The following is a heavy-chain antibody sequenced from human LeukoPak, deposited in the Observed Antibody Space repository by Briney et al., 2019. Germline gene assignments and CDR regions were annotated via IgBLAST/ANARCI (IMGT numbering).Heavy chain of an antibody. CDR3: ARAMRVPAATLDY. D-gene: IGHD2-2*01. CDR2: IYHSGST. CDR1: GGSISRGSYF. Sequence: PSETLSLTCTVSGGSISRGSYFWSWIRQPPGKGLEWIGYIYHSGSTYYNPSLKSRVTISVDRSNNQFSLKLSSVTAADTAVYYCARAMRVPAATLDYWGQGTLVTVSS. V-gene: IGHV4-30-2*01. J-gene: IGHJ4*02.